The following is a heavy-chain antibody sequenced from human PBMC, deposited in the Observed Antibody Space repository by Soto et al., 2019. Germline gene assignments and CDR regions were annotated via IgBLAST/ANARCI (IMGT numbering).Heavy chain of an antibody. Sequence: PEGSLRLSYSASAFTFTIFAMSSVRHSPGKGLEWVSTISGSGGSTYYADAVKGRFTISRDNSMGTLYLQMKSLRVEDTAIYYCAKEVSLGSTVDLGYWGQGTLVTAPQ. CDR1: AFTFTIFA. J-gene: IGHJ4*02. CDR2: ISGSGGST. D-gene: IGHD7-27*01. CDR3: AKEVSLGSTVDLGY. V-gene: IGHV3-23*01.